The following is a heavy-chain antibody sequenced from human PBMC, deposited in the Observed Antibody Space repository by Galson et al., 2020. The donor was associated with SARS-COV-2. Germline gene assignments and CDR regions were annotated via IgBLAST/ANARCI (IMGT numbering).Heavy chain of an antibody. CDR1: GFTFSSYG. CDR3: AKDHSVFSGYEIYYYYYGMDV. CDR2: ITYDGSNK. D-gene: IGHD5-12*01. V-gene: IGHV3-30*18. Sequence: TGGSLRLSCAASGFTFSSYGMHWVRQAPGKGLEWVAAITYDGSNKYYADSVKGRFTISRDNSKNTLYLQMNSLRAEDTAVYYCAKDHSVFSGYEIYYYYYGMDVWGQGTTVTVSS. J-gene: IGHJ6*02.